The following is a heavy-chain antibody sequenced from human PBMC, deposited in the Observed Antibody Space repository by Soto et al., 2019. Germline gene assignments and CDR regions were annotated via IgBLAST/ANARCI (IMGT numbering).Heavy chain of an antibody. J-gene: IGHJ6*02. V-gene: IGHV4-34*01. CDR2: INHSGST. CDR1: GGSFSGYY. CDR3: ATVGYCTNGVCPKNYYYYGMDV. Sequence: SETLSLTCAVYGGSFSGYYWSWIRQPPGKGLEWIGEINHSGSTNYNPSLKSRVTISVDTSKNQFSLKLSSVTAADTAVYYCATVGYCTNGVCPKNYYYYGMDVWGQGTTVTVS. D-gene: IGHD2-8*01.